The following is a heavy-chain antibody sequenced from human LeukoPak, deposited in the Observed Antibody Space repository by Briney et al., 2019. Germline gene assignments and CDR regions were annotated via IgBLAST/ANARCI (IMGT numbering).Heavy chain of an antibody. V-gene: IGHV3-23*01. Sequence: GGSLRLSCAASGFTFSSYAMSWVRQAPGKGLEWVSAISGSGGSTYYADSVKGRFTISRDNSKNTLYLQMNSLRAEDTAVYYCAKAHVPGSGYYYNYWGQGTLVTVSS. CDR1: GFTFSSYA. D-gene: IGHD3-22*01. CDR2: ISGSGGST. CDR3: AKAHVPGSGYYYNY. J-gene: IGHJ4*02.